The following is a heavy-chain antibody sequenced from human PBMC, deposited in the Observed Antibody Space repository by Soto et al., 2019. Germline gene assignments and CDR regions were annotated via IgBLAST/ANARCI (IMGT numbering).Heavy chain of an antibody. CDR2: ISGSAGSI. CDR1: GFTFSSYG. CDR3: AKTFGSNWLPEY. V-gene: IGHV3-23*01. J-gene: IGHJ4*02. D-gene: IGHD6-13*01. Sequence: EVQLLESGGGVVQPGGSLRLSCVASGFTFSSYGMNWVRQAPGKGLEWVSAISGSAGSIYYTDSVKGRFSISRDTSKSKLYLQMNSLRVEDTAVYYCAKTFGSNWLPEYCGQGTLVTVSS.